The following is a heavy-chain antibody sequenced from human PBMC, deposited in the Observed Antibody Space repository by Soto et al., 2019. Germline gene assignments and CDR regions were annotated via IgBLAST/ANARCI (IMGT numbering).Heavy chain of an antibody. CDR3: AKHLLGDGAEYFED. CDR2: IGGSGKFT. CDR1: GFKFTSYA. J-gene: IGHJ1*01. Sequence: EVQLLESGGGLAQPGGSLRLSCAAPGFKFTSYAMSWVRQASGNWLEWVSGIGGSGKFTHYADSLKGRFTLTRENSNHTLFLQIDSLRADYTAVYYCAKHLLGDGAEYFEDWGHGTLVTVSS. V-gene: IGHV3-23*01. D-gene: IGHD3-16*01.